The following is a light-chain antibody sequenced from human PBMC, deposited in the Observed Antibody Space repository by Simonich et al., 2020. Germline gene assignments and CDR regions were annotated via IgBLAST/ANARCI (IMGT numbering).Light chain of an antibody. CDR1: QIVLYSSNNKNY. Sequence: DIVMTQSPDSLAVSLGERATINCKSSQIVLYSSNNKNYLAWYQQKPGKPPKLLIYWASTRESGVPDRFSGSGSGTEFTLTISSLQAEDVAVYYCQQYYSTPYTFGQGTKLEIK. CDR2: WAS. CDR3: QQYYSTPYT. J-gene: IGKJ2*01. V-gene: IGKV4-1*01.